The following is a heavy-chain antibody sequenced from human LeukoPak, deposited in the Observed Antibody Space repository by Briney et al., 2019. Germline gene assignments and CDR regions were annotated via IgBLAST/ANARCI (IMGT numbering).Heavy chain of an antibody. CDR2: ISYNGINE. D-gene: IGHD3-22*01. V-gene: IGHV3-30*03. CDR1: GFSFSDYN. J-gene: IGHJ4*02. CDR3: ARGGRYYDSSGYQEFFDY. Sequence: PGGSLRLSCAASGFSFSDYNMHWVRQAPGKGLEWMAVISYNGINEYYADSVNGRFTISRDNAKNSLYLQMNSLRAEDTAVYYCARGGRYYDSSGYQEFFDYWGQGTLVTVSS.